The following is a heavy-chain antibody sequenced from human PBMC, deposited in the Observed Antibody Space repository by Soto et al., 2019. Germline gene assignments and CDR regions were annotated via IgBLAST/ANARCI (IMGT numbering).Heavy chain of an antibody. CDR2: ISSSGDST. CDR1: GFTFSSYA. D-gene: IGHD6-19*01. CDR3: AKSSSGWYRFDY. V-gene: IGHV3-23*01. Sequence: VGSLRLSCAASGFTFSSYAMSWVRQAPGKELEWVSGISSSGDSTKYADSVKGRFTISRDNSKNTLYLQMNSLRAEDTAVYSCAKSSSGWYRFDYWGQGTLVTVSS. J-gene: IGHJ4*02.